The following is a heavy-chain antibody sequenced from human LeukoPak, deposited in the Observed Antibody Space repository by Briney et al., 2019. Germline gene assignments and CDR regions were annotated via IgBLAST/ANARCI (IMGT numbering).Heavy chain of an antibody. CDR2: INPSGGST. J-gene: IGHJ4*02. D-gene: IGHD3-22*01. Sequence: EASVKVSCKASGYTFTSYYMHWVRQAPGQGLEWMGIINPSGGSTSYAQKFQGRVTMTRDTSTSTVYMELSSLRSEDTAVYYCAGGYYYDSSGYSVTPDYWGQGTLVTVSS. CDR1: GYTFTSYY. V-gene: IGHV1-46*01. CDR3: AGGYYYDSSGYSVTPDY.